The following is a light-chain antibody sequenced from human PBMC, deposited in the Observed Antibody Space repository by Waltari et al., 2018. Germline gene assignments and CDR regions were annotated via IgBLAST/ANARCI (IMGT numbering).Light chain of an antibody. CDR2: RNN. CDR1: SPNIGKNF. CDR3: ATWDDSLRGWV. Sequence: QSVVTQPPSASGTPGQRVTISCSGSSPNIGKNFVYWYHQSPGTAPKLLTYRNNQRPSGVPDRFSCAKSGTSASLAISGLRSEDESDYYCATWDDSLRGWVFGGGTKLTVL. V-gene: IGLV1-47*01. J-gene: IGLJ3*02.